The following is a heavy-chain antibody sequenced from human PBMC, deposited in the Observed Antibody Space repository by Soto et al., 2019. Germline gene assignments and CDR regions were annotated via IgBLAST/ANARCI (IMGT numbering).Heavy chain of an antibody. D-gene: IGHD3-10*01. CDR2: IYHSGST. Sequence: PSETLSLTCAVSGYSISSGYYWGWIRQPPGKGLEWIGSIYHSGSTYYNPSLKSRVTISVDTSKNQFSLKLSSVTAADTAVYYCASPTVRGVHNWFHPCGQGTLVTVSS. CDR1: GYSISSGYY. CDR3: ASPTVRGVHNWFHP. J-gene: IGHJ5*02. V-gene: IGHV4-38-2*01.